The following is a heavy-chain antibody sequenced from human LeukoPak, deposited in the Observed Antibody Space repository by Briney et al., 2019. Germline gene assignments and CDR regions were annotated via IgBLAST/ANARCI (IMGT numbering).Heavy chain of an antibody. CDR2: INTSGST. D-gene: IGHD1-26*01. CDR3: ARRGSWGFFDY. CDR1: GGSISSNY. Sequence: SETLSLTCTVSGGSISSNYWSWIRQPPGKGLEWIGYINTSGSTNYNPSLKSRVSISLDTSRNQFSLKLTSVTAADTAVYYCARRGSWGFFDYWGQGILVSVSS. J-gene: IGHJ4*02. V-gene: IGHV4-4*09.